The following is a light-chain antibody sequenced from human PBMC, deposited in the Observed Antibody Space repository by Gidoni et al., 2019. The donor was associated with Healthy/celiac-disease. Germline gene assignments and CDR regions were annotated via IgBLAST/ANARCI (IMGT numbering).Light chain of an antibody. J-gene: IGKJ3*01. CDR1: QSISSY. CDR2: AAS. Sequence: RVTITCRASQSISSYLNWYQQKPGKAPKLLIYAASSLQSGVPSRFSGSGSGTDFTLNISSLQPEDFATYYCQQSYSTPFTFGPGTKVDIK. CDR3: QQSYSTPFT. V-gene: IGKV1-39*01.